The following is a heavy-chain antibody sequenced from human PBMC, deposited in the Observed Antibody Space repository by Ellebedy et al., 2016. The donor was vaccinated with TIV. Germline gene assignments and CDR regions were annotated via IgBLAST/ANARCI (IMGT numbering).Heavy chain of an antibody. Sequence: GESLKISCAASGFTFSADVMHWVRQAPGKGLEWVAVIADDVSNKHYADSVKGRFTISRDISKNTLYLEMNSLRPENTAVYYCAKVMGEQWLVFDYWGQGTLVTVSS. J-gene: IGHJ4*02. CDR3: AKVMGEQWLVFDY. CDR1: GFTFSADV. D-gene: IGHD6-19*01. V-gene: IGHV3-30*18. CDR2: IADDVSNK.